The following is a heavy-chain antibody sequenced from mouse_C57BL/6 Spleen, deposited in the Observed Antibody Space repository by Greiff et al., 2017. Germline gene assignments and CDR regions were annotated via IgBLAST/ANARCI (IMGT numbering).Heavy chain of an antibody. J-gene: IGHJ3*01. CDR1: GYTFTDYE. D-gene: IGHD2-5*01. CDR2: IDPETGGT. V-gene: IGHV1-15*01. CDR3: TKLYYSKSPFAY. Sequence: QVQLQQSGAELVRPGASVTLSCKASGYTFTDYEMHWVKQTPVHGLEWIGAIDPETGGTAYNQKFKGKAILTADKSSSTAYMELRSLTSEDSAVYYCTKLYYSKSPFAYWGQGTLVTVSA.